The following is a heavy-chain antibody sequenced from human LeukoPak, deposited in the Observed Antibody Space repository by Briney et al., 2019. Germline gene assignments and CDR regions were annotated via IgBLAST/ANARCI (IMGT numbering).Heavy chain of an antibody. CDR2: INPSSGGT. D-gene: IGHD1-26*01. CDR1: GYTFTGSY. V-gene: IGHV1-2*02. CDR3: ALSIVGATSGYGMDV. Sequence: ASVKVSCKASGYTFTGSYMHWVRQAPGQGLEWMGWINPSSGGTNYAQKFQGRVTMTRDTSISTAYMELSRLRSDDTAVYYCALSIVGATSGYGMDVWGQGTTVTVSS. J-gene: IGHJ6*02.